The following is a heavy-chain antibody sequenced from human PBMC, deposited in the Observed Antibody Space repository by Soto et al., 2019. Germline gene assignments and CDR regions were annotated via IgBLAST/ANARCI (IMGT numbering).Heavy chain of an antibody. CDR1: GDRFTDYY. CDR2: INPNSGVT. D-gene: IGHD5-12*01. Sequence: QVQLVQSGAEVKEPGASVTVSCRASGDRFTDYYMHWVRQAPGQGLEWMGWINPNSGVTKYAQKFQGWVTMTRGTSLRTVYMQLSRLRFDGTAIYFCARERGGATATLDYYYFYMDVWGTGTTVTVSS. J-gene: IGHJ6*03. V-gene: IGHV1-2*04. CDR3: ARERGGATATLDYYYFYMDV.